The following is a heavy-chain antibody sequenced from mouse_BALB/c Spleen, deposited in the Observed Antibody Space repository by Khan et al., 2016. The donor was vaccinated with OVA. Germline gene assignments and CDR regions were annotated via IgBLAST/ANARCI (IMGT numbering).Heavy chain of an antibody. Sequence: EVQLQESGPGLVKPSQSLSLTCTVTGYSITNDYAWNWIRQFPGNKLEWMGYISYSGNTKYNPSLKSRISITRDTSKNQFFLQLNSVTIEDTATYYCARIYGGDFDYWGQGTTLTGSS. J-gene: IGHJ2*01. CDR3: ARIYGGDFDY. D-gene: IGHD1-1*01. V-gene: IGHV3-2*02. CDR2: ISYSGNT. CDR1: GYSITNDYA.